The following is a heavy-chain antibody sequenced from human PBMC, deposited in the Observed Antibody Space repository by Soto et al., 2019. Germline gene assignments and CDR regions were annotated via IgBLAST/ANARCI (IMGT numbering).Heavy chain of an antibody. CDR1: GYTFSSIG. CDR2: ISPHKDDT. J-gene: IGHJ4*02. Sequence: ASVKVSCKTSGYTFSSIGISWVRQAPGQGLEWMGWISPHKDDTYYAQRLQGRVTMTTDTSTSTVYMELRRLRSDDTAVYFCARDLDGSGSYYTKYWGQGTLVTVSS. CDR3: ARDLDGSGSYYTKY. D-gene: IGHD3-10*01. V-gene: IGHV1-18*01.